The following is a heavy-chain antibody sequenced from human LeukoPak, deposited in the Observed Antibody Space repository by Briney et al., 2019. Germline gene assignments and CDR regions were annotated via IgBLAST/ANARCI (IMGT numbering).Heavy chain of an antibody. D-gene: IGHD3-10*01. J-gene: IGHJ3*02. CDR3: VKGFTWGDDAFDI. Sequence: SVKVSCKASGGTFSSYAISWVRQAPGQGLEWMGGIIPIFGTANYAQKFQGRVTITTDESTSTAYMELNSLRVEDTAVYYCVKGFTWGDDAFDIWGQGTMVTVSS. CDR1: GGTFSSYA. V-gene: IGHV1-69*05. CDR2: IIPIFGTA.